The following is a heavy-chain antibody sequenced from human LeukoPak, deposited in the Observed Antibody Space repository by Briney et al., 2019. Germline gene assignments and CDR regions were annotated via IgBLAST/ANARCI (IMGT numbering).Heavy chain of an antibody. V-gene: IGHV3-30*02. CDR2: IWYDGSNK. D-gene: IGHD1-26*01. J-gene: IGHJ4*02. Sequence: PGGSLRLSRAASGFTFNNSDMHWVRQAPGKGLEWVAFIWYDGSNKYYTDSVKGRFTVSRDNSKNTVYLQMNTLRFEDTAMYYCAKDGGSYSLDYWGLGTLVTVSS. CDR1: GFTFNNSD. CDR3: AKDGGSYSLDY.